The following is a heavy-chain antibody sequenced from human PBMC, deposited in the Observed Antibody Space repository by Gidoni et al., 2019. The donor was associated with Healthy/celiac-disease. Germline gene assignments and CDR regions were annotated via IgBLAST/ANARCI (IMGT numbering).Heavy chain of an antibody. CDR3: ARDGVVVLSYGMDV. Sequence: EVQLVESGGGLVKPGGSLSLSCAASAFTFSSYSMNWVRQAPGKGLEWGSSISSRSSYIYYADSVKGRFTISRDNAKNSLYLQMNSLRAEDTAVYYCARDGVVVLSYGMDVWGQGTTVTVSS. J-gene: IGHJ6*02. V-gene: IGHV3-21*01. CDR1: AFTFSSYS. CDR2: ISSRSSYI. D-gene: IGHD2-2*01.